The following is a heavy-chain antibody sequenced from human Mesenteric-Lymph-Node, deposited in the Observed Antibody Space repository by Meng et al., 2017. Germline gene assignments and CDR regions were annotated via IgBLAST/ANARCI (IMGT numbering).Heavy chain of an antibody. V-gene: IGHV4-59*01. J-gene: IGHJ4*02. CDR1: GGSISSYY. Sequence: GSLRLSCAVSGGSISSYYWSWIRQPPGKGLEWIGYIYYSGSTNYNPSLKSRVTISVDTSKNQFSLKLSSVTAADTAVYYCARFGGYGSGSDSSGYYYFDYWGQGTLVTVSS. CDR3: ARFGGYGSGSDSSGYYYFDY. D-gene: IGHD3-22*01. CDR2: IYYSGST.